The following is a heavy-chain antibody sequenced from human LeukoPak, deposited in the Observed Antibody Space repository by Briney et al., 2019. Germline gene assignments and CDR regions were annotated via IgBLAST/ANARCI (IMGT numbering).Heavy chain of an antibody. CDR2: IDNIGST. V-gene: IGHV4-39*01. J-gene: IGHJ5*02. D-gene: IGHD6-13*01. Sequence: PSETLSLTCTVSGGSISSSSYNWAWIRPPPGKELEWIENIDNIGSTYYNPSLQSRVTISVDKSKDQPSLKLNSLTATDTAIYYCARPPGIAAAWFDPWGQGTLVTVSS. CDR3: ARPPGIAAAWFDP. CDR1: GGSISSSSYN.